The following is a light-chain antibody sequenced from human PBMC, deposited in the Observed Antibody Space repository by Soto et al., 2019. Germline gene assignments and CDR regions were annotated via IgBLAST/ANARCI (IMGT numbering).Light chain of an antibody. Sequence: QSALTQPASVSGSPGQSITISCTGTSSDVGIYNYVSWYQQHPGKAPKLMICEVSNRPSGVSNRFSGSKSGNTASLTISGLRAGDEADYYCTSFTTNSIVVFGGGTKLTV. J-gene: IGLJ2*01. CDR2: EVS. CDR3: TSFTTNSIVV. CDR1: SSDVGIYNY. V-gene: IGLV2-14*01.